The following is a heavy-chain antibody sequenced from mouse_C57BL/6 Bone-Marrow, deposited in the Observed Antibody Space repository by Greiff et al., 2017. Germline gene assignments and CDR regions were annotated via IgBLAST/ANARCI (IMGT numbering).Heavy chain of an antibody. D-gene: IGHD2-3*01. Sequence: EVQLQQSGAELVRPGASVKLSCTASGFNIKDDYMNWVKQRPEQGLEWIGWIDPENGDTEYASKFQGKATITADTSSNTAYLQLSSLTSEDTAVYYCSTFALDDGDYPYYFDYWGQGTTLTVSS. J-gene: IGHJ2*01. CDR3: STFALDDGDYPYYFDY. V-gene: IGHV14-4*01. CDR2: IDPENGDT. CDR1: GFNIKDDY.